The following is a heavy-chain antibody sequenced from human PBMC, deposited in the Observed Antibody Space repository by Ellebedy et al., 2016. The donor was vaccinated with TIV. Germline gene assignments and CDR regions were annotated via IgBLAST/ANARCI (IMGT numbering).Heavy chain of an antibody. CDR1: GGSFSGYY. Sequence: SETLSLTCAVYGGSFSGYYWTWIRQLPGKGLEWIGYIYYSGTTYYNPSLRGRVTISVDTSKNQFSLNLNSVTAADTAMYYCARRTQHEVFDYWGQGTLVSVSS. J-gene: IGHJ4*02. CDR3: ARRTQHEVFDY. V-gene: IGHV4-31*11. D-gene: IGHD5-18*01. CDR2: IYYSGTT.